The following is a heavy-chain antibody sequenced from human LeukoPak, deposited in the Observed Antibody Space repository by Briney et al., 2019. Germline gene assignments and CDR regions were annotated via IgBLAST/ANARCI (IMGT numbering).Heavy chain of an antibody. J-gene: IGHJ5*02. CDR2: IIPIFGTA. Sequence: ASVKVSCKASGDTFSSYAISWVRHAPGQGLEWMGGIIPIFGTANYAQKFQGRDTITADESTSTAYMELSSLRSEDTAVYYCARDLTIFGVVTGGGFDPWGQGTLVTVSS. CDR3: ARDLTIFGVVTGGGFDP. V-gene: IGHV1-69*13. CDR1: GDTFSSYA. D-gene: IGHD3-3*01.